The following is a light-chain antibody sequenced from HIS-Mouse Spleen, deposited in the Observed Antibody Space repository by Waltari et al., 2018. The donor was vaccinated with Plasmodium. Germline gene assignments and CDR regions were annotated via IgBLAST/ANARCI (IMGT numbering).Light chain of an antibody. CDR2: GAS. CDR3: QQYGSSPYT. V-gene: IGKV3-20*01. Sequence: EIVLTQSPGTLSLSPGERATLSCRASQVVSSSYLAWYQQKPGQAPRLLLYGASSRATGIPDRFSGSGSGTDFTLTISRLEPEDFAVYYCQQYGSSPYTFGQGTKLEIK. CDR1: QVVSSSY. J-gene: IGKJ2*01.